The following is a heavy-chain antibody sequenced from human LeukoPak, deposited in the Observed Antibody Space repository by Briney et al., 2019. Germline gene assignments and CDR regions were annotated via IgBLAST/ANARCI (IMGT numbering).Heavy chain of an antibody. CDR3: ARDRIAVAAFDY. V-gene: IGHV4-59*12. D-gene: IGHD6-19*01. CDR2: IYYSGST. CDR1: GGSISSYY. J-gene: IGHJ4*02. Sequence: SETLSLTCTVSGGSISSYYWSWIRKPPGKGLEWIGYIYYSGSTNYNPSLKSRVTISVDTSKNQFSLKLSSVTAADTAVYYCARDRIAVAAFDYWGQGTLVTVSS.